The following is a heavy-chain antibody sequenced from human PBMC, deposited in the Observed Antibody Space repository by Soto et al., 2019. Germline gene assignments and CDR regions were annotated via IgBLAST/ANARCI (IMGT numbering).Heavy chain of an antibody. V-gene: IGHV2-5*02. CDR3: AHVFNSNSGSYRYFDY. CDR2: IYWDDDK. CDR1: GFSLSTSGVG. Sequence: QITLKESGPPLVRPTQTLTLTCTFSGFSLSTSGVGVGWIRQPPGKALEWLALIYWDDDKRYSPSLKSRLAITKDTSKNQVVLTMTNVDPVDTATYYCAHVFNSNSGSYRYFDYWGQGTLVTVSS. J-gene: IGHJ4*02. D-gene: IGHD3-16*02.